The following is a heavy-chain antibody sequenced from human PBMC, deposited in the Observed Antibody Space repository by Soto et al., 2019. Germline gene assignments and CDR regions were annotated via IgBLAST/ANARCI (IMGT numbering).Heavy chain of an antibody. CDR3: AKGASPTGHFFQHMDV. V-gene: IGHV3-23*01. J-gene: IGHJ6*03. CDR2: IGGSGGTT. CDR1: AFTLNTYA. D-gene: IGHD4-17*01. Sequence: GGSLRLSCAASAFTLNTYAMSWVRQPPGRGLEWVSVIGGSGGTTHYAESVKGRFTISRDNSRNTLYLQMNSLRGEDTALYYCAKGASPTGHFFQHMDVWGKGTTVTVSS.